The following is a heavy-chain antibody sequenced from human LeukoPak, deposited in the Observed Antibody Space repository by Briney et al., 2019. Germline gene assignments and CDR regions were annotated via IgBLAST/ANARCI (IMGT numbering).Heavy chain of an antibody. CDR2: INPNSGNT. J-gene: IGHJ4*02. V-gene: IGHV1-8*02. D-gene: IGHD3-10*01. CDR3: ARSKGSYYKGEYYFDY. Sequence: ASVKVSCKASGYTFTGYYMHWVRQAPGQGLEWMGWINPNSGNTGYAQKFQGRVTMTRNTSISTAYMELSSLRSEDTAVYYCARSKGSYYKGEYYFDYWGQGTLVTVSS. CDR1: GYTFTGYY.